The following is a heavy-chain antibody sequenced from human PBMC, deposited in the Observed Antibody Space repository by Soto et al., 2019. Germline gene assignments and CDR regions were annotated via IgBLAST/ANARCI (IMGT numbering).Heavy chain of an antibody. Sequence: ASVKVSCKASGYTFTSYGISWVRQAPGQGLEWMGWISAYNGNTNYAQKIQGRVTMTTDTSTSTAYMELRSLRSDDTAVYYCARDGAIAVAAYNDYWGQGTLVTVSS. CDR1: GYTFTSYG. CDR2: ISAYNGNT. V-gene: IGHV1-18*01. D-gene: IGHD6-19*01. J-gene: IGHJ4*02. CDR3: ARDGAIAVAAYNDY.